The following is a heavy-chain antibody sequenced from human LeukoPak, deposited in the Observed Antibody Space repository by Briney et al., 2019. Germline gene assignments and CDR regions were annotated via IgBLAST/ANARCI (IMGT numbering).Heavy chain of an antibody. J-gene: IGHJ4*02. V-gene: IGHV3-23*01. CDR3: AKLLRGTVVPYYDY. D-gene: IGHD3-10*01. CDR2: ISGSGGST. Sequence: PGGSLRLSCAASGITFITSAMSWVRQAPGKGLEWDSAISGSGGSTYYADSVKGRFTISRDNSKNTLHLQMNSLRVEDTAVYYCAKLLRGTVVPYYDYWGQGTLVTVSS. CDR1: GITFITSA.